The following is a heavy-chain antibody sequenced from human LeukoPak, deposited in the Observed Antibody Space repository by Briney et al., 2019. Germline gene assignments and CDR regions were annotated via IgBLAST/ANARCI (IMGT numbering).Heavy chain of an antibody. Sequence: SETLSLTCTVSGYSISSGYYWGWIRQPPGKGLEWIGLIYYSGSTNYNPSLKSRITISVDTSKNQFSLKLSSVTAADTAVYYCARRDTTGYYYYWGQGTLVTVSS. CDR2: IYYSGST. V-gene: IGHV4-61*01. CDR1: GYSISSGYY. D-gene: IGHD3-22*01. J-gene: IGHJ4*02. CDR3: ARRDTTGYYYY.